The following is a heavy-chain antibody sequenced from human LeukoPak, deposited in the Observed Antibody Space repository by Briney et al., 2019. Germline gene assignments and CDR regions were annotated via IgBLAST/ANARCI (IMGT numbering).Heavy chain of an antibody. CDR3: ARFSDGGRYCSSTSCLDHYYYYGMDV. CDR2: IIPILGIA. V-gene: IGHV1-69*04. J-gene: IGHJ6*02. Sequence: GASVKVSCKASGGTFSSYAISWVRQAPGQGLEWMGRIIPILGIANYAQKFQGRVTITADKSTSTAYMELSSLRSEDTAVYYCARFSDGGRYCSSTSCLDHYYYYGMDVWGQGTTVTVSS. D-gene: IGHD2-2*01. CDR1: GGTFSSYA.